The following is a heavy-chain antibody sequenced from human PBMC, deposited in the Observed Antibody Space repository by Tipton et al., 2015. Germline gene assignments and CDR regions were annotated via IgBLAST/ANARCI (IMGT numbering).Heavy chain of an antibody. Sequence: VQLVQSGAEVKKPGESLKISCKGSGYTFGSYWIAWVRQMPGKGLEWMGIIYPGDSNTRYSPSFQGHVTISADKSVNTAYLHWRSLKASDTAMYYCARLDTAVAGTLDYWGQGTLVTVSS. CDR2: IYPGDSNT. J-gene: IGHJ4*02. CDR3: ARLDTAVAGTLDY. V-gene: IGHV5-51*01. D-gene: IGHD5-18*01. CDR1: GYTFGSYW.